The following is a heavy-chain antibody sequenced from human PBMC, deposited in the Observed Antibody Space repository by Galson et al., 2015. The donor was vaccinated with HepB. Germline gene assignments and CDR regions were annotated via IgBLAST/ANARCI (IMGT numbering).Heavy chain of an antibody. V-gene: IGHV3-15*01. Sequence: SLRLSCAASGFTFSNAWMSWVRQAPGKGLEWVGRIKSKTDGGTTDYAAPVKGRFTISRGDSKNTLYLQMNSLKTEDTAVYYCTTQIPFHYGDYPYYFDYWGQGTLVTVSS. J-gene: IGHJ4*02. CDR2: IKSKTDGGTT. CDR3: TTQIPFHYGDYPYYFDY. D-gene: IGHD4-17*01. CDR1: GFTFSNAW.